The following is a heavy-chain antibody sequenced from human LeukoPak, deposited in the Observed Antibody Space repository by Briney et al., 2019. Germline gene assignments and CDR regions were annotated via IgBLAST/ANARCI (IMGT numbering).Heavy chain of an antibody. CDR1: VYTFSSYA. Sequence: GRSLRLSCGASVYTFSSYAMHGVRQARGKGLEWVAVISYDGRNKYYADCVKGRFTISRDNPKNTLYLQMNSVRAEDTAVCYCARDSPFYDSSVYLDYWGQGSLVTASS. D-gene: IGHD3-22*01. V-gene: IGHV3-30*04. CDR2: ISYDGRNK. J-gene: IGHJ4*02. CDR3: ARDSPFYDSSVYLDY.